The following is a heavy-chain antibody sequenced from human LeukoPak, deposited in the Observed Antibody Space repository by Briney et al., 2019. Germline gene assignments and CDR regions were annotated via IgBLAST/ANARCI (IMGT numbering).Heavy chain of an antibody. V-gene: IGHV1-8*01. D-gene: IGHD5-18*01. CDR2: MNPNSGNT. CDR3: ARDQGYSYGLNYYYYGMDV. CDR1: GYTFTSYD. J-gene: IGHJ6*02. Sequence: GASVTVSCKASGYTFTSYDINWVRQAAGQGLEWMGWMNPNSGNTGYAQKFQGRVTITADESTSTAYMELSSLRSEDTAVYYCARDQGYSYGLNYYYYGMDVWGQGTTVTVSS.